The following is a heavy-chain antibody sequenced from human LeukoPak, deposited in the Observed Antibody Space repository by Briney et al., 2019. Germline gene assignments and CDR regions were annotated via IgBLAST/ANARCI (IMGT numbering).Heavy chain of an antibody. CDR2: MYNSGDT. J-gene: IGHJ4*02. CDR1: GGSIPSYY. D-gene: IGHD6-19*01. CDR3: ARSIPTFGTAVAGYHFFDY. Sequence: SETLSLTCTVSGGSIPSYYWSWIRQPAGKGLEWIGRMYNSGDTDYNPSLKSRVTMSVDTSENQFSLRLSSVTAADTAMYYCARSIPTFGTAVAGYHFFDYWGQGTLVTVSS. V-gene: IGHV4-4*07.